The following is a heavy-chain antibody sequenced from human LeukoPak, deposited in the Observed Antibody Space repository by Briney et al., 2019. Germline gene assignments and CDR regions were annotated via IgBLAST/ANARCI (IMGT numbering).Heavy chain of an antibody. CDR3: ARGKYPGAFDV. Sequence: GRSLRLSCAASGFTFSGYAMHWVRQAPGKGLEWVAVISYDGSNKYYADSVKGRFTISRDNSKNTLYLQMNSLRAEDTAVYYCARGKYPGAFDVWGQGTMVTVSS. D-gene: IGHD2-2*02. CDR2: ISYDGSNK. J-gene: IGHJ3*01. CDR1: GFTFSGYA. V-gene: IGHV3-30*04.